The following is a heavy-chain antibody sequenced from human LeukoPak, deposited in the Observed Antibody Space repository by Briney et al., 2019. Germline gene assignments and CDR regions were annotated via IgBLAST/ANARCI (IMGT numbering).Heavy chain of an antibody. Sequence: SETLSLTCTVSGGSISSGSYYWSWIRQPAGKGLEWIGRIYTNGSTNYNPSLKSRVTISVDTSKNQFSLKLSSVTAADTAVYYCARVTRCSGGSCYSYYFDYWGQGTLVTVSS. CDR2: IYTNGST. J-gene: IGHJ4*02. D-gene: IGHD2-15*01. V-gene: IGHV4-61*02. CDR1: GGSISSGSYY. CDR3: ARVTRCSGGSCYSYYFDY.